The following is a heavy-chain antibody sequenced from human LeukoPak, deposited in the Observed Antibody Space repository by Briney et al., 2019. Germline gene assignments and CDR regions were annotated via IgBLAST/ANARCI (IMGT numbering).Heavy chain of an antibody. V-gene: IGHV3-7*03. J-gene: IGHJ6*03. CDR3: TKTKDIYGLSGYYYYMDV. D-gene: IGHD3-3*02. Sequence: PGGSLRLSCAASGFTFSSYWMSWVRQAPGKGLEWVANIKQDGSEKYYVDSVKGRFTISRDNAKNSLYLQMNSLRAEDTAVFYCTKTKDIYGLSGYYYYMDVWGKGTTVSVSS. CDR1: GFTFSSYW. CDR2: IKQDGSEK.